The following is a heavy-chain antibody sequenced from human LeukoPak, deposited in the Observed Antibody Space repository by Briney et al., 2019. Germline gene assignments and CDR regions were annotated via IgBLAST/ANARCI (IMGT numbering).Heavy chain of an antibody. CDR3: AELGITMIGGV. D-gene: IGHD3-10*02. CDR2: ISWNSGSI. V-gene: IGHV3-9*01. CDR1: GSTLDDYA. Sequence: SLRLSCAPSGSTLDDYAIHWVRHAPGKGLGWVSSISWNSGSIGYADSVKGRFTISRDNAKTSLYLQMNSRRAENTAVYYCAELGITMIGGVWGKGTTVTISS. J-gene: IGHJ6*04.